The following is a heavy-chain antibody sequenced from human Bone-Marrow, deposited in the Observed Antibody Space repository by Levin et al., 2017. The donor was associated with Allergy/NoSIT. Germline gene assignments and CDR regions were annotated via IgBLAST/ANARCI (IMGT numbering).Heavy chain of an antibody. CDR3: ARGFSKTEGRYYYYYMDG. CDR1: GGSFSGYY. Sequence: SQTLSLTCAVYGGSFSGYYWSWIRQPPGKGLEWIGEINHSGSTNYNPSLKSRVTISVDTSKNQFSLKLSSVTAADTAVYYCARGFSKTEGRYYYYYMDGWGKGTTVTVSS. V-gene: IGHV4-34*01. J-gene: IGHJ6*03. CDR2: INHSGST.